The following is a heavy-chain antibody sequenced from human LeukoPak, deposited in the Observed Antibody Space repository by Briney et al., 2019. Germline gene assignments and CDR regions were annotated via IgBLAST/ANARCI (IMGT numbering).Heavy chain of an antibody. Sequence: TGGSLRLSCAASGFTFSSYNMNWVRQAPGKGLEWISYISTSSSTRYYAVSVKGRFTISRDNAKNSLYLQMNSLRAEDTAVYYCARDSGFNWFDPWGQGTLVTVSS. CDR1: GFTFSSYN. J-gene: IGHJ5*02. CDR2: ISTSSSTR. V-gene: IGHV3-48*04. CDR3: ARDSGFNWFDP.